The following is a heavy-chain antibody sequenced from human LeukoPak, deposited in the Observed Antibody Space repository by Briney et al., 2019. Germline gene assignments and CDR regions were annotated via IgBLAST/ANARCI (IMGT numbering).Heavy chain of an antibody. Sequence: ASVKVSCKASGYTFTGYNIHWVRQAPGQGLEWMGWINPNSGGIDYAQKFQGRVTMTRDTSISTAYMELSGLRSDDTAVNYCARDMWGEPFWGQGTLVTVSS. CDR2: INPNSGGI. CDR1: GYTFTGYN. J-gene: IGHJ4*02. V-gene: IGHV1-2*02. D-gene: IGHD3-16*01. CDR3: ARDMWGEPF.